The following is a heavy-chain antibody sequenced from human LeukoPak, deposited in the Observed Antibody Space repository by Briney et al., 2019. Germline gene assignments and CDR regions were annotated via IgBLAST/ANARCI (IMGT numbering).Heavy chain of an antibody. J-gene: IGHJ4*02. V-gene: IGHV3-23*01. CDR2: ISGSGGST. Sequence: PGGSLRLSCAASGFTFSSCAMSWVRQAPGKGLEWVSAISGSGGSTYYADSVKGRFTISRDNSKNTLYLQMNSLRAEDTAVYYCAKTYTKLPDFDYWGQGTLVTVSS. CDR1: GFTFSSCA. CDR3: AKTYTKLPDFDY. D-gene: IGHD2-2*02.